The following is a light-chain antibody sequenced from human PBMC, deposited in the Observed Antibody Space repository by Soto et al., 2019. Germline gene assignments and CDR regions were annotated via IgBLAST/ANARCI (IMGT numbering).Light chain of an antibody. J-gene: IGKJ2*01. CDR3: QPYSTSPPYT. CDR1: RGLASSY. Sequence: VLTQSPGTLSLSPGERATLSCRASRGLASSYLGWYQQKPGQPPRLLLYAASKRATGIPDRFSGSGSGTDFTLAMNRLEPKDSAVYYGQPYSTSPPYTFGQGTKVDI. CDR2: AAS. V-gene: IGKV3-20*01.